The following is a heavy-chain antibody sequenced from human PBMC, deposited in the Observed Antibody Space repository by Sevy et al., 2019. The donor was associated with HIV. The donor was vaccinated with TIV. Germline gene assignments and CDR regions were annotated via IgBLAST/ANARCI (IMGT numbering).Heavy chain of an antibody. V-gene: IGHV3-21*01. CDR3: PRDLGAIAARRGYYYYYGMDV. CDR1: GFTFSSYS. D-gene: IGHD6-6*01. Sequence: GGSLRLSCAASGFTFSSYSMNWVRQAPGKGLEWVSSISSSSSYIYYADSVKGRFTISRDNAKNSLYLQMNSLRAEDTAVYYCPRDLGAIAARRGYYYYYGMDVWGQGTTVTVSS. CDR2: ISSSSSYI. J-gene: IGHJ6*02.